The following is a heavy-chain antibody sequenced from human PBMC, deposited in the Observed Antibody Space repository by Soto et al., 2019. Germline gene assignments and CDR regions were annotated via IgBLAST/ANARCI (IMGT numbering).Heavy chain of an antibody. CDR2: INPNSGGT. CDR1: GYTFSDYY. Sequence: ASVKVSCKASGYTFSDYYIHWVLQAPGQGLEWMGWINPNSGGTKYAPKFQGGVTMTRDTSITTAYMELSRLRSGDTAVYYCARDRDTAAAGSPEIPDNWFDPWGQGTLVTVSS. J-gene: IGHJ5*02. CDR3: ARDRDTAAAGSPEIPDNWFDP. D-gene: IGHD6-13*01. V-gene: IGHV1-2*02.